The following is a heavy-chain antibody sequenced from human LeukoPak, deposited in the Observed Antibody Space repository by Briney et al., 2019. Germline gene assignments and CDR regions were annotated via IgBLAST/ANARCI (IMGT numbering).Heavy chain of an antibody. CDR1: GGSISSYY. Sequence: SETLSLTCTVSGGSISSYYWSWIRQPAGKGLEWIGRIYTSGSTNYNPSLKSRVTMSVDTSKIQFSLKLSSVTAADTAVYYCARDWAVAGPNWFDPWGQGTLVTVSS. CDR3: ARDWAVAGPNWFDP. CDR2: IYTSGST. V-gene: IGHV4-4*07. J-gene: IGHJ5*02. D-gene: IGHD6-19*01.